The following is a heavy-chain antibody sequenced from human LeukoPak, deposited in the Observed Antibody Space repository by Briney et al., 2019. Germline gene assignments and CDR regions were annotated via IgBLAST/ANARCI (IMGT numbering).Heavy chain of an antibody. J-gene: IGHJ5*02. D-gene: IGHD2-21*02. CDR1: GYTFTNYF. CDR2: INPRGGST. V-gene: IGHV1-46*01. Sequence: VSVKVSCKASGYTFTNYFMHWVRQAPGQGLEWMGIINPRGGSTGYAQKFQGRITMTTDMSTRTVYMELSSLESEDTAVYYCARRDCVGDCYSNWFDPWGQGTLVTVSS. CDR3: ARRDCVGDCYSNWFDP.